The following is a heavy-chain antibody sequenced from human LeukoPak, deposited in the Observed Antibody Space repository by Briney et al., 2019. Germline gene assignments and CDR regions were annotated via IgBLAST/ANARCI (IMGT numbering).Heavy chain of an antibody. J-gene: IGHJ4*02. D-gene: IGHD6-19*01. CDR3: AKDSQQWLLRSTDY. CDR2: ISHDVSNK. Sequence: EGSLRLSCAASGFTFSSYGMHWVRQAPGRGLEWVAFISHDVSNKFYADSVKGRFSISRDNSKNTLYLQMNSLRPEDTAVYYCAKDSQQWLLRSTDYWGQGTLVTVSS. CDR1: GFTFSSYG. V-gene: IGHV3-30*18.